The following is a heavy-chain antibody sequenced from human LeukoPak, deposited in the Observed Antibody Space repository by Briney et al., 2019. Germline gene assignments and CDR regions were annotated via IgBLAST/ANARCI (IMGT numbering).Heavy chain of an antibody. Sequence: PSETLSLTCTVSGRSIGSYYWSWIRQPPGKGLEWVGYMYIKGRTSYNPSLKSRVTISVDTSKNPFSLKVRSVTAADTAVYYCARDRPGIAVAGDALDIWGQGEMVTISS. V-gene: IGHV4-59*01. CDR3: ARDRPGIAVAGDALDI. D-gene: IGHD6-19*01. CDR2: MYIKGRT. J-gene: IGHJ3*02. CDR1: GRSIGSYY.